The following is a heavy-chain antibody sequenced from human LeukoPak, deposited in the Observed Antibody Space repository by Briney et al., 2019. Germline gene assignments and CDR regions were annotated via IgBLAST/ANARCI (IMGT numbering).Heavy chain of an antibody. D-gene: IGHD2-2*01. V-gene: IGHV3-23*01. CDR3: AKGGRTTWFDP. Sequence: PGGSLRLSCAASGFTFSDYSMTWVRQAPGKGLEWVSTIGKTGGETYYADSVKGRFTVSRDNSKNTLSVEMNSLRAEDTAVYYCAKGGRTTWFDPWGQGTLVTVSS. CDR2: IGKTGGET. J-gene: IGHJ5*02. CDR1: GFTFSDYS.